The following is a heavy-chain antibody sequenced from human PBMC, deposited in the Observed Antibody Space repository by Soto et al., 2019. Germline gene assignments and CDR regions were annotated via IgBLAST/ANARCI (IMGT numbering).Heavy chain of an antibody. CDR2: VFESENT. Sequence: PSETLSLTCNVSGTSVTSYSYYWNWIRQPPGKGLEWIGYVFESENTKYNPSLKSRVTISVDTSKNQFSLKLSSVTAADTAVYYCARVGSYDFWSGYYYAFDIWGQGTMVTVSS. V-gene: IGHV4-61*01. CDR3: ARVGSYDFWSGYYYAFDI. CDR1: GTSVTSYSYY. D-gene: IGHD3-3*01. J-gene: IGHJ3*02.